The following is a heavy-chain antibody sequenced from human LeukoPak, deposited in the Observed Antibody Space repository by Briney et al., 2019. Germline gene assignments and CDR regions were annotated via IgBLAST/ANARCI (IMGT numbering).Heavy chain of an antibody. CDR1: GFTFSSYA. D-gene: IGHD3-22*01. Sequence: GGFLRLSCAASGFTFSSYAMSWVRQAPGKGLEWVSAISGSGGSTYYADSVKGRFTISRDNSKNTLYLQMNSLRAEDTAVYYCAKASRSSGYHCYFDYWGQGTLVTPSS. CDR3: AKASRSSGYHCYFDY. V-gene: IGHV3-23*01. CDR2: ISGSGGST. J-gene: IGHJ4*02.